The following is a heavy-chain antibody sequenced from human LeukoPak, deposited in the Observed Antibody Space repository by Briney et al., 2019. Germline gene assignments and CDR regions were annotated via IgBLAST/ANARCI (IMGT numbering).Heavy chain of an antibody. V-gene: IGHV3-21*01. J-gene: IGHJ5*02. CDR3: AKMVTATVRNWFDP. D-gene: IGHD2-21*02. Sequence: GGSLRLSCAASGFTFSSYSMNWVRQAPGKGLEWVSSISSSSSYMYYADSVKGRFTISRDNAKSSLYLQMNSLRAEDTAVYYCAKMVTATVRNWFDPWGHGTQVTVSS. CDR2: ISSSSSYM. CDR1: GFTFSSYS.